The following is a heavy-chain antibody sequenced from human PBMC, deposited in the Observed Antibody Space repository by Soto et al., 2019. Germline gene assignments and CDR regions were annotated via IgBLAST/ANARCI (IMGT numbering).Heavy chain of an antibody. D-gene: IGHD2-2*01. CDR3: AREPPAAPSHSGSTSGYPWDY. Sequence: QVQLVESGGGVVQPGRSLRLSCAASGFTFSSYAMHWLRQAPGKGLEWVAVISYDGSNKYYADSVKGRVTISRDNYKNTLERQVNSLRAEHTTVYFCAREPPAAPSHSGSTSGYPWDYWGQGTLAAVPS. CDR1: GFTFSSYA. J-gene: IGHJ4*02. CDR2: ISYDGSNK. V-gene: IGHV3-30-3*01.